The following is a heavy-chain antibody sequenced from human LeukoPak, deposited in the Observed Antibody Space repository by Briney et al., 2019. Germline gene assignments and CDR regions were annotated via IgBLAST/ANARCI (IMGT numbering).Heavy chain of an antibody. Sequence: GGSLRLSCVASGFDFNSYTMSWARQAPGKGLEWVAKMKEDGSDIHCVDSVKGRFTICRDNAKNSLCLQMSSLRAEDTAVYYCARGGARYLDSWGQGILVTVSS. J-gene: IGHJ4*02. D-gene: IGHD3-9*01. CDR1: GFDFNSYT. CDR2: MKEDGSDI. CDR3: ARGGARYLDS. V-gene: IGHV3-7*01.